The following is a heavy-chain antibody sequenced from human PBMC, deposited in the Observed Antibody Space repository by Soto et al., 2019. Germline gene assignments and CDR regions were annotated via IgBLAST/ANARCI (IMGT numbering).Heavy chain of an antibody. CDR1: GYTFTDFG. CDR3: ARVGGVRGYHYVNAFDF. J-gene: IGHJ4*02. V-gene: IGHV1-18*01. D-gene: IGHD6-25*01. Sequence: ASVKVSCKASGYTFTDFGINWVRQAPGQGLEWMGWISVYNEKTNYAHNSQGRVTMTTDTSTSTAYMDLRNLRSDDTAIYYCARVGGVRGYHYVNAFDFWGQGTVVTVSS. CDR2: ISVYNEKT.